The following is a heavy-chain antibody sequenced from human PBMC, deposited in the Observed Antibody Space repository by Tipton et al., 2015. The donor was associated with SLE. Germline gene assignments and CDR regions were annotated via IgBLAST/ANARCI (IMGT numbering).Heavy chain of an antibody. CDR1: GGSITNYY. CDR2: VYHGGAN. Sequence: TLSLTCTISGGSITNYYWHWLRQSPGKGLQWIAYVYHGGANAYNPSFKSRVTVSLDTSKRQFSLKLGSVTAADTAVYYCARDGLHYYHYRMDVWGKGTTVTVSS. V-gene: IGHV4-59*01. D-gene: IGHD3-16*02. J-gene: IGHJ6*04. CDR3: ARDGLHYYHYRMDV.